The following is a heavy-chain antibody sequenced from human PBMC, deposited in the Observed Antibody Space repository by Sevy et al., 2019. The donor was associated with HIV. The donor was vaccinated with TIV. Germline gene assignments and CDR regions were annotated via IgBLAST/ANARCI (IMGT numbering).Heavy chain of an antibody. CDR3: AGGFGGEWGYFDY. V-gene: IGHV3-21*01. D-gene: IGHD3-16*01. Sequence: GGSLRLSCAASGFTFSSYSMNWVRQAPGKGLEWVSSISSSSSYIYYADSVKGRFTISRDNAKNSLYLQMNSLRAEDTAVYYCAGGFGGEWGYFDYWGQGTLVTVSS. CDR2: ISSSSSYI. CDR1: GFTFSSYS. J-gene: IGHJ4*02.